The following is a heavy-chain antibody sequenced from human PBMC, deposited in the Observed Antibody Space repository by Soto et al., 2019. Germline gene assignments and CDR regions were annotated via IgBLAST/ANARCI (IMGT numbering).Heavy chain of an antibody. J-gene: IGHJ4*02. D-gene: IGHD4-17*01. CDR1: GGSFSGYY. V-gene: IGHV4-34*01. CDR2: INHSGST. CDR3: ARDYDYGDLRYFDY. Sequence: SETLSLTCAVYGGSFSGYYWSWIRQPPGKGLEWIGEINHSGSTNYNPSLKSRVTISVDTSKNQFSLKLSSVTAADTAVYYCARDYDYGDLRYFDYWGQGTLVTVSS.